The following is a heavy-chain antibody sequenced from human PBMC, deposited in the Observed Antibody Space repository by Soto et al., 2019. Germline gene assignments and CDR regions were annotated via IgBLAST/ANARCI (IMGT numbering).Heavy chain of an antibody. CDR2: IYYSGST. CDR3: ARDYPGGFDGMDV. Sequence: TSETLSLTCTVSGGSISSYYWSWIRQPPGRGLEWIGYIYYSGSTNHNPSLKSRVTISVDASKNQFSLKLSSVTAADTAVYYCARDYPGGFDGMDVWGQGTTVTVSS. D-gene: IGHD3-16*01. J-gene: IGHJ6*02. CDR1: GGSISSYY. V-gene: IGHV4-59*01.